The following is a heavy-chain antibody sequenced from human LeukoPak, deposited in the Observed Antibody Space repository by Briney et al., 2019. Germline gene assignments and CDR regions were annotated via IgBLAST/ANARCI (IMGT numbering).Heavy chain of an antibody. V-gene: IGHV4-34*01. J-gene: IGHJ3*02. CDR2: INHSGST. CDR3: ARGEPIVGAPVEDAFDM. Sequence: TPSETLSLTCAVYGVSFSGYYWSWLRQPPGKGLEWVGEINHSGSTNYNPSLKSRVTISVDTSKNQFSLKLSSVTAADTAVYYCARGEPIVGAPVEDAFDMWGQGTMGTVSA. CDR1: GVSFSGYY. D-gene: IGHD1-26*01.